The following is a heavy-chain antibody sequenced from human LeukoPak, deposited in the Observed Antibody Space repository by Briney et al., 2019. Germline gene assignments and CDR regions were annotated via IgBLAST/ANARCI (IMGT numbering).Heavy chain of an antibody. CDR2: MNPNSGNT. V-gene: IGHV1-8*01. CDR3: ASSYYYGSGSYYREHYYHYYMDV. D-gene: IGHD3-10*01. J-gene: IGHJ6*03. Sequence: ASVKVSCKASGYTFTSYDINWVRQATGQGLEWMGWMNPNSGNTGYAQKFQGRVTMTRNTSISTAYMELSSLRSEDTAVYYCASSYYYGSGSYYREHYYHYYMDVWGKGTTVTVSS. CDR1: GYTFTSYD.